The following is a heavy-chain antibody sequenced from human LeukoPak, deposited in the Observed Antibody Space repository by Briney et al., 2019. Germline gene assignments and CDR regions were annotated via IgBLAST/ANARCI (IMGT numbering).Heavy chain of an antibody. J-gene: IGHJ4*02. CDR1: GFTFSSYS. CDR3: ARVMTLAATESFDY. CDR2: ISSLGTYI. D-gene: IGHD2-15*01. V-gene: IGHV3-21*01. Sequence: PGGSLRLSCAASGFTFSSYSMNWVRQAPGKGLEWVASISSLGTYIYYVDSVKGRFSISRDNAKNSLYLQMNSLRAEDTAVYYCARVMTLAATESFDYWGQGALVTVSS.